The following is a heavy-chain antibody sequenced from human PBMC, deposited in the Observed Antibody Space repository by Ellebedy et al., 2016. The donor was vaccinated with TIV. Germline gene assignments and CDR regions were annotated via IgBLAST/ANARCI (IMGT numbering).Heavy chain of an antibody. CDR2: IHYSGTT. V-gene: IGHV4-61*01. D-gene: IGHD6-25*01. Sequence: MPSETLSLTCSVSGGSVSSGSFYGSWIRQSPGKGLEWIGYIHYSGTTNYNPSLKSRLTMSVDTSKNQFSLKLRSVIAADTAVYYCSGGRRAADFFDYWGQGTLVTVSS. J-gene: IGHJ4*02. CDR1: GGSVSSGSFY. CDR3: SGGRRAADFFDY.